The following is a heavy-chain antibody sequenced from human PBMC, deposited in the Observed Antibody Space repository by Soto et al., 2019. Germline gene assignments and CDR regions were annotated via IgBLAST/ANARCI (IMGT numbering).Heavy chain of an antibody. Sequence: GEALKISCKAIGDTLTNYWIGWVRQTPGKGLEWMGIIFPGDSDTRYNPSFEGQVTVSADESISTAYLQWNTLKASDTAMYYFVRRHFGPLTHFDFWSRGPLVRVSS. D-gene: IGHD3-3*01. J-gene: IGHJ4*02. CDR3: VRRHFGPLTHFDF. V-gene: IGHV5-51*01. CDR2: IFPGDSDT. CDR1: GDTLTNYW.